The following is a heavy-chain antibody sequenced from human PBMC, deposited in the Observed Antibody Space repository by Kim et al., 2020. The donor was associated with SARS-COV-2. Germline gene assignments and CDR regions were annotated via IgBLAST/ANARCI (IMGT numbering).Heavy chain of an antibody. J-gene: IGHJ6*02. Sequence: GGSLRLSCVASGFSSSSYWMNWVRQPPGKGLEWVSRISPDGSVTHYADSVKGRLTMSRDNAENTLYLQMNSLSAEDMAVYYCARGKCRDGCDVWGQGTTGSVFS. CDR1: GFSSSSYW. D-gene: IGHD4-17*01. V-gene: IGHV3-74*01. CDR3: ARGKCRDGCDV. CDR2: ISPDGSVT.